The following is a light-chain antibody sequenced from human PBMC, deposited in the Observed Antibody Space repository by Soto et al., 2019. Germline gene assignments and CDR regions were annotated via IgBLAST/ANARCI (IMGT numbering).Light chain of an antibody. CDR1: QSICTW. CDR3: QHYNSYSEA. V-gene: IGKV1-5*03. CDR2: RAS. J-gene: IGKJ1*01. Sequence: DIQMTQSPASLSASVGDRVTITCRASQSICTWLAWFQQKPGKAPKILIYRASSLESGAPSRFSGTGSGTEFTLTISSLQPDDFATYYCQHYNSYSEAFGQGTKVDIK.